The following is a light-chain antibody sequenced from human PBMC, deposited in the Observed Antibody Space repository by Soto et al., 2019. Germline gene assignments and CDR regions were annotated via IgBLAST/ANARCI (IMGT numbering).Light chain of an antibody. CDR1: QSISSW. CDR3: KLSASYSEG. CDR2: DAS. V-gene: IGKV1-5*01. J-gene: IGKJ1*01. Sequence: QVNISAAAVSSSVRDRVTITCLASQSISSWLAWYQQKPGKAPKLLIYDASSLESGVPSRFSGSGSGTEFTLTISSLQPDDFARYYSKLSASYSEGFGQGTKVAIK.